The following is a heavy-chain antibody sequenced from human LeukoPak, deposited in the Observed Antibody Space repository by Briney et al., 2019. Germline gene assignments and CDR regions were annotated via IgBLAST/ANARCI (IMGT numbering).Heavy chain of an antibody. CDR2: INHNAEMI. Sequence: GGPLRLSCEASGFPFGSYVLSWVRQAPGKGMEWIAYINHNAEMIFYPDFVKGRFTISRDNAKSSLYLQMNALRCEDTAIYYCARDHDWAFDLWGQGTLVTVSS. V-gene: IGHV3-48*01. CDR1: GFPFGSYV. CDR3: ARDHDWAFDL. J-gene: IGHJ4*02. D-gene: IGHD3-9*01.